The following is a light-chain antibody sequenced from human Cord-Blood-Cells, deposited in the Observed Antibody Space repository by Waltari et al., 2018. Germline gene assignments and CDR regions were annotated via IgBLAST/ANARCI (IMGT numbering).Light chain of an antibody. CDR2: TNN. J-gene: IGLJ2*01. CDR3: AAWDDSLNGLV. Sequence: QSVLTQPPSASGPPGQRVTISCSVSSSNIGSNTVTWYQQLPGTAPKLLIYTNNQRPAVGPVRCSGSKSGTSASLAISGLQSEDEADYYCAAWDDSLNGLVFGGGTTLTVL. CDR1: SSNIGSNT. V-gene: IGLV1-44*01.